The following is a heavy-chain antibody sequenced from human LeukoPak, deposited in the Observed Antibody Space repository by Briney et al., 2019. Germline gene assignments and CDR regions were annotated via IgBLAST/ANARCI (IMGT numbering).Heavy chain of an antibody. CDR1: GFTFSSYA. Sequence: GGSLRLSCAASGFTFSSYAMSWVRQAPGKGLQWLAFIRHDGSNQYYADSVKGRFTISRDNSKNALYLQMNNLTPEDTAVYYCAKPPGITSTGYFDSWGQGALIAVSS. J-gene: IGHJ4*02. CDR3: AKPPGITSTGYFDS. V-gene: IGHV3-30*02. CDR2: IRHDGSNQ. D-gene: IGHD6-13*01.